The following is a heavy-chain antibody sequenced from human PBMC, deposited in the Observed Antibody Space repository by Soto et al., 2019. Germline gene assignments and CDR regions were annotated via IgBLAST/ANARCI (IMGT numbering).Heavy chain of an antibody. CDR3: VKPRSSLEWPPFDP. J-gene: IGHJ5*02. D-gene: IGHD3-3*01. CDR2: TKSDGRSA. V-gene: IGHV3-30*18. Sequence: QVKLVDSGGGVTQPGRSLRLSCVASGFRFSSYAMHWVRQSPGKGLEWVAVTKSDGRSADYIDSLKGRFWISRDNSKNMVYLQMNDLRVDDWAVYYCVKPRSSLEWPPFDPWGQGTRVTVSS. CDR1: GFRFSSYA.